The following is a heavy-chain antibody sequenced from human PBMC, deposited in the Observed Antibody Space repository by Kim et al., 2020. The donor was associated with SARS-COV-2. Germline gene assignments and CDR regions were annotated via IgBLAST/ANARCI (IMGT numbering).Heavy chain of an antibody. Sequence: ASVKVSYKASGYTFTGYYMHWVRQAPGQGLEWMGRINPKSGGTNYAQNFQGRVTMTSDTSISTAYMELSRLRSDDTAVYYCAGNRGAFDIWGQGTMVTVS. J-gene: IGHJ3*02. CDR1: GYTFTGYY. CDR2: INPKSGGT. CDR3: AGNRGAFDI. V-gene: IGHV1-2*06.